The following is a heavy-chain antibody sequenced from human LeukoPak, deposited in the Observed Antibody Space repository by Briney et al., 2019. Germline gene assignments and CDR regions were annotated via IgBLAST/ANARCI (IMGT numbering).Heavy chain of an antibody. CDR2: MNPNSGNT. Sequence: ASVKVSCKASGYTFTSCDVNWVRQATGQGLEWMGWMNPNSGNTGYAQKFQGRVTMTRNTSINTAYMELSGLSSEDTAVYYCARGRDVAVVPSGDFDYWGQGTLVSVSS. CDR3: ARGRDVAVVPSGDFDY. J-gene: IGHJ4*02. V-gene: IGHV1-8*01. D-gene: IGHD2-15*01. CDR1: GYTFTSCD.